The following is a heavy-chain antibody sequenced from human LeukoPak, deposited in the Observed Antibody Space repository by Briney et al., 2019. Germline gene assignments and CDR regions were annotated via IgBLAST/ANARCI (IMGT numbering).Heavy chain of an antibody. CDR1: GASVTSHS. CDR3: ARGGASSHWFGS. Sequence: SETLSLTCSVSGASVTSHSWSCIRQPPGKQLESIGMIYNSVTTNYRPSLKSRVTISVDASKNQLSLKLSSVTAADTAVYYCARGGASSHWFGSWGQGTLVTVSS. V-gene: IGHV4-59*02. J-gene: IGHJ5*01. D-gene: IGHD6-13*01. CDR2: IYNSVTT.